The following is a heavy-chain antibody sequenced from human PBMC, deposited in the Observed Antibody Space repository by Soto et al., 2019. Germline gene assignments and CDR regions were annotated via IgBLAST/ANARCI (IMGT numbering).Heavy chain of an antibody. D-gene: IGHD1-26*01. Sequence: GGALRLSCAASGLTFDSLWMTWLRQAPGKGLEWVANIKEDGGEIYYLDSVKGRFTIARDNAKRSLYLQMNSLRVDDTAVYYCARGWEAIDSWGQGTLVTVSS. V-gene: IGHV3-7*05. J-gene: IGHJ4*02. CDR2: IKEDGGEI. CDR1: GLTFDSLW. CDR3: ARGWEAIDS.